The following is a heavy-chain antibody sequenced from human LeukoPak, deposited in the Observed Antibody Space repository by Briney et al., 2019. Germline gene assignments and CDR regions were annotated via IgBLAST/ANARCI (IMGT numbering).Heavy chain of an antibody. CDR1: GFTFSDYY. Sequence: GGSLRLSCAASGFTFSDYYMSWICQAPGKGLEWVSYISSSGSTIYYADSVKGRFTISRDNAKNSLYLQMNSLRAEDTAVYYCARDGRDFWSGYYTGGHAFDIWGQGTMVTVSS. D-gene: IGHD3-3*01. CDR2: ISSSGSTI. V-gene: IGHV3-11*01. CDR3: ARDGRDFWSGYYTGGHAFDI. J-gene: IGHJ3*02.